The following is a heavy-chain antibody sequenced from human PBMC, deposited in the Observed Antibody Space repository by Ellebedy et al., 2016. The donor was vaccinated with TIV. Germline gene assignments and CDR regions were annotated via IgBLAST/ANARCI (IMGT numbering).Heavy chain of an antibody. Sequence: MPSETLSLTCTVSGGSISSYYWSWIRQPPGKGLEWIGYIYYSGSTNYNPSLKSRVTISVDTSKNQFSLKLSSVTAADTAVYYCARDKGGNRYYGMDVWGQGTTVTVSS. CDR1: GGSISSYY. V-gene: IGHV4-59*01. D-gene: IGHD4-23*01. CDR3: ARDKGGNRYYGMDV. J-gene: IGHJ6*02. CDR2: IYYSGST.